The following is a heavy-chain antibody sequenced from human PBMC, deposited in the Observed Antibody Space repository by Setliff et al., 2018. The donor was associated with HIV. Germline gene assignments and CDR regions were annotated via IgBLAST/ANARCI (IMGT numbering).Heavy chain of an antibody. CDR1: GFTFSSYV. J-gene: IGHJ3*01. CDR2: MSTDGGIK. V-gene: IGHV3-30*18. Sequence: AGGSLRLSCAATGFTFSSYVLKGLEWVAVMSTDGGIKIYADSVQGRFTISRDNSKNTLFLQMNSLRPEDTAVYYCAKQRYYDGNDGFDVWGQGTMVTVSS. CDR3: AKQRYYDGNDGFDV. D-gene: IGHD3-3*01.